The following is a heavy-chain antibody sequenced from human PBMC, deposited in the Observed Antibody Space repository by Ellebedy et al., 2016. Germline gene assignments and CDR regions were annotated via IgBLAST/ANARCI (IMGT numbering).Heavy chain of an antibody. Sequence: ASVKVSCXASGYTFTSFGISWVRQAPGQGLEWMGWISTSNGDTNYAQKLQGRVTMTTDPSTSTAYMELRSLRSDDTAVYYCARGNHYYDSSGYHDWGQGTLVTVSS. D-gene: IGHD3-22*01. CDR1: GYTFTSFG. V-gene: IGHV1-18*01. CDR2: ISTSNGDT. J-gene: IGHJ4*02. CDR3: ARGNHYYDSSGYHD.